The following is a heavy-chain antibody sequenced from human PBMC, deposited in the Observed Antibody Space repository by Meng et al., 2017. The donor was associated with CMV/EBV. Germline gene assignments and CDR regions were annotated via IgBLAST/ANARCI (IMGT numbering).Heavy chain of an antibody. D-gene: IGHD1-14*01. V-gene: IGHV3-33*03. CDR2: IWYDGSNK. CDR3: ARYEGRRSFDY. Sequence: GESLKISCAASGFTFSSYGMHWVRQAPGKGLEWVAVIWYDGSNKYYADSVKGRFTISRDNAKNSLYLQMNSLRAEDTAVYYCARYEGRRSFDYWGQGTLVTVSS. J-gene: IGHJ4*02. CDR1: GFTFSSYG.